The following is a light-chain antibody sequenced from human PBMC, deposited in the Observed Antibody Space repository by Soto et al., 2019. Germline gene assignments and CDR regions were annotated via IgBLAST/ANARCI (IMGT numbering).Light chain of an antibody. CDR2: GAS. V-gene: IGKV1-17*03. Sequence: DIQMTQSPSAMSASVGDRVTITCRASQGIGNYLAWFQQKPGKVPKRLIYGASSLQSGAPSRFSGSGSGTDFTLTISSLQPEDFATYDCLQHNTYPWTFGQGTKVEIK. J-gene: IGKJ1*01. CDR1: QGIGNY. CDR3: LQHNTYPWT.